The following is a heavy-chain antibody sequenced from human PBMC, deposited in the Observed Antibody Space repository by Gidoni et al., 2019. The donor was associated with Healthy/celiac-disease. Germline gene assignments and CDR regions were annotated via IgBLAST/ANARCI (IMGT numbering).Heavy chain of an antibody. D-gene: IGHD6-19*01. J-gene: IGHJ4*02. CDR2: IYWDDDK. CDR3: AHSAPDSWLVQRVTFDY. Sequence: QLTLKESGLTLVTPTQTLTLTCPFSGFSLSTSGLGVGWIRQPPGKALEWLALIYWDDDKRYSPSLKSRLTITKDTSKNQVVLTMTNMDPVDTATYYCAHSAPDSWLVQRVTFDYWGQGTLVTVSS. CDR1: GFSLSTSGLG. V-gene: IGHV2-5*02.